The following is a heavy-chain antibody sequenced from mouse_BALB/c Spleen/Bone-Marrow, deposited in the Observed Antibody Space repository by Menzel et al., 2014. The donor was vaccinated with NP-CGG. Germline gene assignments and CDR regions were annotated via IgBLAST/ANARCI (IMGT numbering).Heavy chain of an antibody. V-gene: IGHV5-12*02. Sequence: EVMLVESGGGLVQPGGSLKLSCATSGFTFSDYYMYWVRQTPEKRLEWVAYISNGGGSTYYPDTLKGRFTISRDIAKNTLYLQMSRLKSEDTAMYYCARHNYDETWFAYWGQGTLVTVSA. CDR3: ARHNYDETWFAY. J-gene: IGHJ3*01. D-gene: IGHD2-4*01. CDR2: ISNGGGST. CDR1: GFTFSDYY.